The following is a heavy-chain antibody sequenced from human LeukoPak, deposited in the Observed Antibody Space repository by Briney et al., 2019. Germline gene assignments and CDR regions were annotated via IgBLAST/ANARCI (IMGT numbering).Heavy chain of an antibody. D-gene: IGHD6-19*01. V-gene: IGHV3-72*01. Sequence: GGSQRLSCAASGFKFSDHYIDWVRQAPGKGLEWVGRSRNKASSYTTEYAASVEGRFTISRDVSESSLYLQMNSLRTEDTAVYYCAKVMGSQEWLVPYYFDYWGQGTLVTVSS. CDR2: SRNKASSYTT. CDR3: AKVMGSQEWLVPYYFDY. CDR1: GFKFSDHY. J-gene: IGHJ4*02.